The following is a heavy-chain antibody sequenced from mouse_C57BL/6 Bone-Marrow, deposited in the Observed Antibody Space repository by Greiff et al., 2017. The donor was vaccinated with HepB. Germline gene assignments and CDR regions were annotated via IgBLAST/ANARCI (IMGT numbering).Heavy chain of an antibody. V-gene: IGHV1-53*01. CDR3: ARGPYYYYDDYAMDY. J-gene: IGHJ4*01. D-gene: IGHD2-4*01. CDR1: GYTFTSYW. CDR2: INPSNGGT. Sequence: QVQLQQPGTELVKPGASVKLSCKASGYTFTSYWMHWVKQRPGQGLEWIGNINPSNGGTNYNEKFKSKATLTVDKSSSTAYMQLSSLTSEDSAVYYCARGPYYYYDDYAMDYWGQGTSVTVSS.